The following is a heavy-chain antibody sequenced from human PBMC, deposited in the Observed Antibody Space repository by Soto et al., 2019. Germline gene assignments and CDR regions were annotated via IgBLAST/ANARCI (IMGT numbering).Heavy chain of an antibody. CDR1: GYTFTNSG. V-gene: IGHV1-18*01. J-gene: IGHJ6*02. CDR2: ISTDNGNT. D-gene: IGHD3-3*01. CDR3: ARYHGISTFGLYSMYYYGLDV. Sequence: ASVKVSCKASGYTFTNSGISWVRQAPGQGLEWMGWISTDNGNTNYAQHLQGRVSMTTDTSTSTAYMDLRSLRSEDTAVYYCARYHGISTFGLYSMYYYGLDVWGQRTTVTVSS.